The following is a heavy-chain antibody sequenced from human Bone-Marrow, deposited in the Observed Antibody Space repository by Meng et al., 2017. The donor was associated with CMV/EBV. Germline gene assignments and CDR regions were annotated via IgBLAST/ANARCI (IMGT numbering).Heavy chain of an antibody. J-gene: IGHJ4*02. CDR2: IYSGGST. D-gene: IGHD3-22*01. CDR1: GFTVSSNY. V-gene: IGHV3-66*02. Sequence: GESLKISCAASGFTVSSNYMSWVRQAPGKGLEWVSVIYSGGSTYYADSVKGRFTISRDNSKNTLYLQMNRLRAEDTAVYYCARDSDSSGYYDYWGQGTLVTVSS. CDR3: ARDSDSSGYYDY.